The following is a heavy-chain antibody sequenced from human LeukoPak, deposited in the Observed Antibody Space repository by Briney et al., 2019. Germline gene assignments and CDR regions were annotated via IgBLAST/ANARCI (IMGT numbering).Heavy chain of an antibody. CDR1: GGSISSGDYY. Sequence: SETLSLTCTVSGGSISSGDYYWSWIRQPPGKGLEWIGYIYYSGSTYYNPSLKSRVTISVDTSKNQFSLKLSSVTAADTAVYYCARGVVGYYMDVWGKGTTVTVSS. CDR2: IYYSGST. V-gene: IGHV4-30-4*08. CDR3: ARGVVGYYMDV. J-gene: IGHJ6*03.